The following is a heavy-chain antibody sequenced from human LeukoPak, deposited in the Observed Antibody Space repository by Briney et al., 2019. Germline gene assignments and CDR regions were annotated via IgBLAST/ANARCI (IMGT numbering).Heavy chain of an antibody. J-gene: IGHJ4*02. Sequence: PGGSLRLSCAASGFTFSNHAMSWVRQAPGEGLEWVSAISGGGVSTYYAASVKGRFTISRDNSKNTLYLQMNSLRAEDTAVYYCAKAVTVASFDYWGQGTLVTVSS. CDR1: GFTFSNHA. D-gene: IGHD4-17*01. CDR3: AKAVTVASFDY. V-gene: IGHV3-23*01. CDR2: ISGGGVST.